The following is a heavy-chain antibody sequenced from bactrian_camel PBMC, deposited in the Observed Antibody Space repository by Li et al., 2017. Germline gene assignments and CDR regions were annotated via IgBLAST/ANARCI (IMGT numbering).Heavy chain of an antibody. CDR2: IVPSIDIP. V-gene: IGHV3S63*01. CDR1: VPTLNGQS. CDR3: KTQPLVKAGCDY. D-gene: IGHD6*01. Sequence: HVQLVESGGGSVQAGGSLRLSCAVPVPTLNGQSMAWFRQAPGKEREGVAHIVPSIDIPGYANSVKGRFTISQDDAKSTVYLQMDSLVLEDTAVYSCKTQPLVKAGCDYSGQGTQVTVS. J-gene: IGHJ4*01.